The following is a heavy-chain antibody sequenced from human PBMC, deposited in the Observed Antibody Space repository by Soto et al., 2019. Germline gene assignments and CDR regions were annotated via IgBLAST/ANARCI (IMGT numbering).Heavy chain of an antibody. J-gene: IGHJ3*02. CDR1: GFTFSSYA. CDR3: RSTKLELLLSAFDI. D-gene: IGHD1-7*01. Sequence: GGSLRLSCAASGFTFSSYAMRWVRQAPGKGLEWVAVISYDGSNKYYADSVKGRFTISRDNSKNTLYLQMNSLRAEVTFVYYCRSTKLELLLSAFDIWGQGTMVTVSS. CDR2: ISYDGSNK. V-gene: IGHV3-30-3*01.